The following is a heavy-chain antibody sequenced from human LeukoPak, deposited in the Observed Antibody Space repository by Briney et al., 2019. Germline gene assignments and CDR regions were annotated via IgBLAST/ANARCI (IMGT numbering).Heavy chain of an antibody. D-gene: IGHD1-26*01. Sequence: GGSLRLSCAASGFTFSSYGMHWVRQAPGKGLEWVAVISYDGSNKYYADSVKGRFTISRDNSKNTLYLQMNSLRAEDTAVYYCAKVKGVEWEPHGIDLYFDYWGQGTLVTVSS. CDR3: AKVKGVEWEPHGIDLYFDY. V-gene: IGHV3-30*18. CDR2: ISYDGSNK. CDR1: GFTFSSYG. J-gene: IGHJ4*02.